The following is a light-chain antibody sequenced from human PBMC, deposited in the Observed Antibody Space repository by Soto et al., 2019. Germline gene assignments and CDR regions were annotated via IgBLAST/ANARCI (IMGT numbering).Light chain of an antibody. CDR3: QHYNTYQWT. V-gene: IGKV1-5*03. J-gene: IGKJ1*01. Sequence: DVPLTQSPSTLSASVGDRVTITCRASQSINTWLAWYQQKPGKAPNLLIYKASNLESGVAPRFSGSGSGTEFTLTISSLQSDDFATYYCQHYNTYQWTFGQGTKVEIK. CDR1: QSINTW. CDR2: KAS.